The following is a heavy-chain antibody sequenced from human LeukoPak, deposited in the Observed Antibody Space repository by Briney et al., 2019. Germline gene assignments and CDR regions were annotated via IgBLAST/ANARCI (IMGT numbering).Heavy chain of an antibody. CDR2: IRYDGSNK. CDR1: GFTFSSYG. D-gene: IGHD6-13*01. CDR3: ARVGRQQLATFDY. J-gene: IGHJ4*02. V-gene: IGHV3-30*02. Sequence: GGSLRLSCAASGFTFSSYGMHWVRQAPGKGLEWVAFIRYDGSNKYYADSVKGRFTISRDNSKNTLYLQMNSLRAEDTAVYYCARVGRQQLATFDYWGQGTLVTVSS.